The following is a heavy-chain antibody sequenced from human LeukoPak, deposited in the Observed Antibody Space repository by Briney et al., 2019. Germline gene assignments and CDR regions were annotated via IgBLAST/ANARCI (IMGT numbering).Heavy chain of an antibody. D-gene: IGHD6-6*01. CDR3: VGEYTD. J-gene: IGHJ4*02. CDR2: IYSGGGT. V-gene: IGHV3-53*01. Sequence: PGGSLRLSSAASGLSVSTTYMTWVRPAPGKGLKWVSVIYSGGGTNYADSMTGRFKISRGNAKNTLYLQMNSPSAVDPAVYYCVGEYTDWGQGNLVTVSS. CDR1: GLSVSTTY.